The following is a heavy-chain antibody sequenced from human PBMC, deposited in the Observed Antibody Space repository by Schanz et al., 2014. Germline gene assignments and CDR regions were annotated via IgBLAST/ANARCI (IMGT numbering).Heavy chain of an antibody. V-gene: IGHV3-23*04. J-gene: IGHJ4*02. CDR1: GFTFSSNS. Sequence: EVQLVESGGGLVQPGGSLRLSCAASGFTFSSNSMNWVRQAPGKGLEWVSIISGSGGNTYYADAVRGRFTISRDNSKTTVYLQMNSLRAEDTAVYYCAKDAENTAMITDYFDYWGQGTLVTVSS. CDR2: ISGSGGNT. D-gene: IGHD5-18*01. CDR3: AKDAENTAMITDYFDY.